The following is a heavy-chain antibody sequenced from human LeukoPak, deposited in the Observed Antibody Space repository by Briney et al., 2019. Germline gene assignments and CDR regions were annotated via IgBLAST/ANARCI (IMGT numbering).Heavy chain of an antibody. CDR2: ISAYNGNT. Sequence: ASVKVSCKASGYTFTSYGISWVRQAPGQGLEWMGWISAYNGNTNYAQELQGRVTMTTDTSTSTAYMELRSLRSDDTAVYYCARDIAVAGTIWFDPWGQGTLVTVSS. V-gene: IGHV1-18*04. D-gene: IGHD6-19*01. CDR3: ARDIAVAGTIWFDP. J-gene: IGHJ5*02. CDR1: GYTFTSYG.